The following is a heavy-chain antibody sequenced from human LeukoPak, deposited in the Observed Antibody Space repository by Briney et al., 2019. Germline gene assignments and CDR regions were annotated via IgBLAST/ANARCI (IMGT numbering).Heavy chain of an antibody. CDR3: ARDDGSYSRSPGFDS. V-gene: IGHV3-66*01. CDR2: IYSGGST. Sequence: ETLSLTCTVSGGSITTSSYYWGWVRQAPRKGLEWVSVIYSGGSTYYADSVKGRFTISRDNSKNTLYLQMNSLRAEDTAVYYCARDDGSYSRSPGFDSWGQGTLVTVSS. CDR1: GGSITTSSYY. D-gene: IGHD1-26*01. J-gene: IGHJ4*02.